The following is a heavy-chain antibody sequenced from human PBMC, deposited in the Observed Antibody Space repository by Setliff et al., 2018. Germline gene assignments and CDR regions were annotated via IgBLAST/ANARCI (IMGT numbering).Heavy chain of an antibody. CDR2: ISSDGSTV. Sequence: LRLSCAASGFTFSTYEMNWVRQAPGKGLEWVSYISSDGSTVFYADSVKGRFTISRDNAKNSLYLQMNSLRAEDTAVYYCARAAITIFGVVTPFDYWGQGTLVTVSS. V-gene: IGHV3-48*03. J-gene: IGHJ4*02. CDR1: GFTFSTYE. CDR3: ARAAITIFGVVTPFDY. D-gene: IGHD3-3*01.